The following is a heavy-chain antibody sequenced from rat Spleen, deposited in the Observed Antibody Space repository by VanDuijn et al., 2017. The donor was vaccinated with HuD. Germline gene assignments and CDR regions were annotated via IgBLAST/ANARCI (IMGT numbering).Heavy chain of an antibody. D-gene: IGHD1-12*02. V-gene: IGHV5-19*01. CDR1: GFTFSNYG. CDR2: ISPSGGST. Sequence: EVQLVESGGGLVQPGRSLKLSCAASGFTFSNYGMHWIRQAPTKGLEWVASISPSGGSTYYRDSVKGRFTISRDNAKSTLYLQMDSLRSEDTATYYCATGEGTYYYENPRVMDAWGQGASVTVSS. J-gene: IGHJ4*01. CDR3: ATGEGTYYYENPRVMDA.